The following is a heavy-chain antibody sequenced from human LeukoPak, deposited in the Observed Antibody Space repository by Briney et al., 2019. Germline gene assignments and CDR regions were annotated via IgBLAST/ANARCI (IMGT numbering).Heavy chain of an antibody. CDR1: GFTFSSYW. Sequence: GGSLRLSCAASGFTFSSYWMHWVRHAPGKGLVWVSRINSDGSSTSYADSVKGRFTIPRDNAKNTLYLQMNSLRAEDTAVYYCAKGAYSNYPAYFDYWGQGTLVTVSS. V-gene: IGHV3-74*01. CDR3: AKGAYSNYPAYFDY. J-gene: IGHJ4*02. CDR2: INSDGSST. D-gene: IGHD4-11*01.